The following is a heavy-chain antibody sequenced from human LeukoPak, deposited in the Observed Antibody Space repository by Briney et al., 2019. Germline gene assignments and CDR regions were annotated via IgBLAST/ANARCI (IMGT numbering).Heavy chain of an antibody. CDR2: IYTSGST. CDR3: ASGGPGYCSGGSCYERAEYFQH. Sequence: KPSETLSLTCTASGGSISSGSYYWSWIRQPAGKGLEWIGRIYTSGSTNYNPSLKSRVTISVDTSKNQFSLKLSSVTAADTAVYYCASGGPGYCSGGSCYERAEYFQHWGQGTLVTVSS. D-gene: IGHD2-15*01. J-gene: IGHJ1*01. CDR1: GGSISSGSYY. V-gene: IGHV4-61*02.